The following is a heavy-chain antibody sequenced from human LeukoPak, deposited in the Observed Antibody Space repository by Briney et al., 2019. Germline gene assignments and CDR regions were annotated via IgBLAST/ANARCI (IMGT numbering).Heavy chain of an antibody. D-gene: IGHD6-6*01. V-gene: IGHV3-21*01. CDR1: GFTFSSYS. CDR2: ISSSSSYI. J-gene: IGHJ4*02. CDR3: ARNSFSSIAALWSY. Sequence: GGSLRLSCAASGFTFSSYSMNWVRQAPGKGLEWVSSISSSSSYIYYADSVKGRFTISRDNAKNSPYLQMNSLRAEDTAVYYCARNSFSSIAALWSYWGQGTLVTVSS.